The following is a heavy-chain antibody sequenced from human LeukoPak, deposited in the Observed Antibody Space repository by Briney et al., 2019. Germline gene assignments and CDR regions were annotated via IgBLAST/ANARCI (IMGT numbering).Heavy chain of an antibody. D-gene: IGHD1-26*01. Sequence: SQTLSLTCAISGDSVSSNSAAWNWIRQSPSRGLEWLGRTYYRSKWYNDYEVSVKGRITINPDTSKNQFSLKLSSVTAADTAVYYCAREGMNGSRWELLNPGGNPIHFDPWGQGTLVTVSS. CDR3: AREGMNGSRWELLNPGGNPIHFDP. CDR1: GDSVSSNSAA. J-gene: IGHJ5*02. V-gene: IGHV6-1*01. CDR2: TYYRSKWYN.